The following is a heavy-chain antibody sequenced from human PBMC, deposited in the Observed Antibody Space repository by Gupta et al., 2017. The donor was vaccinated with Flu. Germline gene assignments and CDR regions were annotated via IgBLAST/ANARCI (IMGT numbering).Heavy chain of an antibody. CDR2: ISGTGISK. CDR3: ARGDGSYSFDA. V-gene: IGHV3-23*01. J-gene: IGHJ5*02. Sequence: EVQLLESGGGLVQPGGSLRLSCAASGFPFTNYAMGWVRQAPGKGLEWVSFISGTGISKFYADSVKGRIAISRDNSKSTLYLQLNSLRAADTAVYYCARGDGSYSFDAWGQGTLVSVSS. CDR1: GFPFTNYA. D-gene: IGHD3-10*01.